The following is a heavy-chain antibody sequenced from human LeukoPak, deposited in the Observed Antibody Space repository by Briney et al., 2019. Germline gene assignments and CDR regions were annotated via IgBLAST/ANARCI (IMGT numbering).Heavy chain of an antibody. D-gene: IGHD4-17*01. CDR3: VRHGFYGDHIDY. Sequence: PSETLSLTCTVSGGSISSYYWSWIRQPPGKGLEWIGYIYYSGSTNYNPSLKSRVTISVDTSKNQFSLKLSSVTAADTAVYYCVRHGFYGDHIDYWGQGTLVTVSS. V-gene: IGHV4-59*08. CDR1: GGSISSYY. CDR2: IYYSGST. J-gene: IGHJ4*02.